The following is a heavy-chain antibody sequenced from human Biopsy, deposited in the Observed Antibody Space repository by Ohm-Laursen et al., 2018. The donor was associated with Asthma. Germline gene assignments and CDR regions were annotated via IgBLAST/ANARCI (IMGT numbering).Heavy chain of an antibody. V-gene: IGHV3-7*01. CDR1: GFTFNSYC. Sequence: SLRLSCAASGFTFNSYCMSWVRQAPGKGLEWVANIKKDGSEEYYVDSVKGRFTISRDNSKNMVYLQMNSLRPEDTAVYYCAKDRVAGRSYYFDYWGQGSLVSVSS. J-gene: IGHJ4*02. CDR2: IKKDGSEE. D-gene: IGHD6-13*01. CDR3: AKDRVAGRSYYFDY.